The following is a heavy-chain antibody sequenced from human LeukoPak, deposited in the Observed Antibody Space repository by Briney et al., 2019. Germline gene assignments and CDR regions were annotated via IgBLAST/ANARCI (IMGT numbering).Heavy chain of an antibody. CDR3: ARVRDSSGGSD. CDR1: GYTFTSYY. V-gene: IGHV1-46*01. CDR2: INPSGGST. Sequence: GASVKVSCKASGYTFTSYYMYWVRQAPGQGLEWMGVINPSGGSTNNAQKFQGRVTMTRDTSTSTVYMELSSLRSEDTAVYYCARVRDSSGGSDWGQGTLVTVSS. J-gene: IGHJ4*02. D-gene: IGHD6-25*01.